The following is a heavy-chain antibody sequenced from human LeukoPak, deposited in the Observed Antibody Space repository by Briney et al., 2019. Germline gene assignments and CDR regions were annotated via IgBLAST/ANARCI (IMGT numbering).Heavy chain of an antibody. Sequence: PSETLSLTCAVYGGSFSGYYWSWIRQPPGKGLEWIGEINHSGSTNYNPSLKSRVTISVDTSKNQFSLKLSSVTAADTAVYYCARGPHDYGDYAYDYWGQGTPVTVSS. CDR1: GGSFSGYY. D-gene: IGHD4-17*01. J-gene: IGHJ4*02. CDR3: ARGPHDYGDYAYDY. V-gene: IGHV4-34*01. CDR2: INHSGST.